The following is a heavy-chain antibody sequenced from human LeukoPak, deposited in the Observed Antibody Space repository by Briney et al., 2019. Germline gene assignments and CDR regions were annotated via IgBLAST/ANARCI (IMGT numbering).Heavy chain of an antibody. CDR1: GITLSNCG. J-gene: IGHJ4*02. CDR3: AKRGVVIRVILVGFHKEAYYFDS. V-gene: IGHV3-23*01. Sequence: GGSLRLSCAVSGITLSNCGMSWVRQAPGKGLEWVAGISGSGGGTYYADSVKGRFTISRDNPKNTLYLQMNSLRAEDTAVYFCAKRGVVIRVILVGFHKEAYYFDSWGQGALVTVSS. D-gene: IGHD3-22*01. CDR2: ISGSGGGT.